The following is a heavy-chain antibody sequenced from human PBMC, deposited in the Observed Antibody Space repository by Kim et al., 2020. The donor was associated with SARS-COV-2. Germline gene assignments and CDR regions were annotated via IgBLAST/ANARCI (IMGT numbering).Heavy chain of an antibody. CDR1: GFTFSSYG. D-gene: IGHD6-13*01. CDR2: ISYDGSNK. CDR3: AKRGNEQQLGYYFDY. V-gene: IGHV3-30*18. J-gene: IGHJ4*02. Sequence: GGSLRLSCAASGFTFSSYGMHWVRQAPGKGLEWVAVISYDGSNKYYSDSVKGRFTVTRVNSKNTLYLQMNSLRADDTAVYYCAKRGNEQQLGYYFDYWGQGTLVTVSS.